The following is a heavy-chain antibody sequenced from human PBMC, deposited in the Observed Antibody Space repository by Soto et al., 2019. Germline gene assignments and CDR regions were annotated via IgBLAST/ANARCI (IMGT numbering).Heavy chain of an antibody. CDR3: ARGPSGDKVDY. CDR1: GGSISSGDYC. V-gene: IGHV4-30-4*01. CDR2: IYDGGTT. Sequence: QVQLQESGPGLVKPSQTLSLTCTVSGGSISSGDYCWSWIRQPPDKGLEWIGHIYDGGTTYNNPSLKXRXTXSXXTSNPPFSLKLRSVSAADTAVYYCARGPSGDKVDYWGQGILVNVSS. J-gene: IGHJ4*02. D-gene: IGHD7-27*01.